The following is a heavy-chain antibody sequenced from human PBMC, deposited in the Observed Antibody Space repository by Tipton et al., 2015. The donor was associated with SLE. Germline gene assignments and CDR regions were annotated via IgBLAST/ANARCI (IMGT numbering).Heavy chain of an antibody. CDR1: GFTFSSYS. Sequence: SLRLSCAASGFTFSSYSMNWVRQAPGKGLEWVAGISYDGSNTYYADSVKGRFTISRDNSKYTLYLEMNSLKTEDTSMYYCARERTAAGTWGQGTLVTVSS. CDR2: ISYDGSNT. CDR3: ARERTAAGT. D-gene: IGHD6-13*01. V-gene: IGHV3-30*03. J-gene: IGHJ4*02.